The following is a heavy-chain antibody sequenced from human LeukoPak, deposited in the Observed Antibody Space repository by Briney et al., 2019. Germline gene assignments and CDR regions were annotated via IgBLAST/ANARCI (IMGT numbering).Heavy chain of an antibody. CDR2: ISAYNGNT. J-gene: IGHJ5*02. CDR3: ARDLVDTMVRGVNWFDP. Sequence: ASVKVSCTASGYTFTSYGISWVRQAPGQGLEWMGWISAYNGNTNYAQKLQGRVTMTTDTSTSTAYMELRSLRSDDTAVYYCARDLVDTMVRGVNWFDPWGQGTLVTVSS. CDR1: GYTFTSYG. D-gene: IGHD3-10*01. V-gene: IGHV1-18*04.